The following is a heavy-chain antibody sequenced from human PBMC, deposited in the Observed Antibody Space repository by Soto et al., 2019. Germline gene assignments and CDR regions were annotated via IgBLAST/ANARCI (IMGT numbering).Heavy chain of an antibody. J-gene: IGHJ4*02. CDR2: IYYNGNT. V-gene: IGHV4-59*11. CDR3: ARANWYSEY. CDR1: GGSISNHY. D-gene: IGHD7-27*01. Sequence: QVQLQESGPGLVKPSETLSLTCTVSGGSISNHYWSWIRQPPGQGLEWIGYIYYNGNTNYNPSLKSRVTMSVETSKNQISLRLSSVTAADTAVYYCARANWYSEYWGQGSLVTVSS.